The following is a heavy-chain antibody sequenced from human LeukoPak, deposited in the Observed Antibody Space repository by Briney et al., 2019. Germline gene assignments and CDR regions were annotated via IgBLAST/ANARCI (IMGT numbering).Heavy chain of an antibody. D-gene: IGHD6-6*01. CDR2: IYPGDSDT. V-gene: IGHV5-51*01. CDR3: ARLGGDSSSDYYYGMDV. CDR1: GYSFTSYW. Sequence: GESLKISCKGSGYSFTSYWIGWVRQMPGKGLEWMGIIYPGDSDTRYSPSFQGQVTFSADKSISTAYLQWSSLKASDTAMYYCARLGGDSSSDYYYGMDVWGQGTTVTVSS. J-gene: IGHJ6*02.